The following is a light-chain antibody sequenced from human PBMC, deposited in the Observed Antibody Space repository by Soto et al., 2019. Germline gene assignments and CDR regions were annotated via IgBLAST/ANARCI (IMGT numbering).Light chain of an antibody. CDR2: KDN. J-gene: IGLJ3*02. V-gene: IGLV3-25*02. CDR3: QSADSSGTYVV. Sequence: SYELTQSPSVSVSPGQTARITCSGDALPMQFAHWYQQKPGQAPFLVMYKDNERPSGIPERFSGSTSGTTVTLTISGVQAEDEADYYCQSADSSGTYVVFGGGTQLTVL. CDR1: ALPMQF.